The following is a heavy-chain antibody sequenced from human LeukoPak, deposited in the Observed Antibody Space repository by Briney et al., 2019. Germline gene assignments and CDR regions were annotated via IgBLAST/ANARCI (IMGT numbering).Heavy chain of an antibody. V-gene: IGHV1-2*02. D-gene: IGHD3-16*02. Sequence: ASVKVSCKASGYTFTGYYMHWVRQAPRQGLEWMGWINPNSGGTNYAQKFQGRVTMTRDTSISTAYMELSRLRSDDTAVYYCAREKVRLGELSLGYWGQGTLVTVSS. CDR1: GYTFTGYY. CDR2: INPNSGGT. J-gene: IGHJ4*02. CDR3: AREKVRLGELSLGY.